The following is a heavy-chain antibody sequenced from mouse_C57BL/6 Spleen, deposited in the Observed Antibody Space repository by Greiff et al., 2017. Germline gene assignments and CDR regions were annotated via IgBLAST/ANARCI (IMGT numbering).Heavy chain of an antibody. V-gene: IGHV1-80*01. CDR1: GYAFSSYW. J-gene: IGHJ4*01. CDR3: ARGYYGNSSYYYAMDY. CDR2: IYPGDGDT. Sequence: QVQLQQSGAELVKPGASVKISCKASGYAFSSYWMNWVKQRPGKGLEWIGQIYPGDGDTNYNGKFKGKATLTADKSSSTAYMQLSSLTSEDSAIYFCARGYYGNSSYYYAMDYWGQGTSVTVSS. D-gene: IGHD1-1*01.